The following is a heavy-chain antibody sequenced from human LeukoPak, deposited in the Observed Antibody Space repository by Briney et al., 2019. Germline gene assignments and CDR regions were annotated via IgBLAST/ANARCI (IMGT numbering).Heavy chain of an antibody. V-gene: IGHV1-69*13. D-gene: IGHD2-2*02. Sequence: GASVKVSCKASGGTFSSYAISWVRQAPGQGLEWMGGIIPIFGTANYAQKFQGRVTITADESTSTAYMELSSLRSEDTAVYYCARDVERMEFIGYCSSTSCYKRVSWFDPWGQGTLVTVSS. CDR2: IIPIFGTA. CDR3: ARDVERMEFIGYCSSTSCYKRVSWFDP. J-gene: IGHJ5*02. CDR1: GGTFSSYA.